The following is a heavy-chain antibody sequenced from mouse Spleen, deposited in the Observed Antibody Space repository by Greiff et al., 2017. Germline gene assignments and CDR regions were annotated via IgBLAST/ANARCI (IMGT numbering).Heavy chain of an antibody. CDR1: GYSITSGYY. CDR2: ISYDGSN. J-gene: IGHJ2*01. CDR3: ARVGIYYGNYPYYFDY. V-gene: IGHV3-6*01. Sequence: ESGPGLVKPSQSLSLTCSVTGYSITSGYYWNWIRQFPGNKLEWMGYISYDGSNNYNPSLKNRISITRDTSKNQFFLKLNSVTTEDTATYYCARVGIYYGNYPYYFDYWGQGTTLTVSS. D-gene: IGHD2-1*01.